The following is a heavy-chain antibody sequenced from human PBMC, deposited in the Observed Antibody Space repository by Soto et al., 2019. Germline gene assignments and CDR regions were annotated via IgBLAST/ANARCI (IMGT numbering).Heavy chain of an antibody. D-gene: IGHD1-1*01. CDR1: GGSVSSGSYY. CDR2: IYYSGST. CDR3: PRDSSNWNFLY. V-gene: IGHV4-61*01. J-gene: IGHJ4*02. Sequence: SETLSLTCTVSGGSVSSGSYYWSWIRQPPGKGLEWIGYIYYSGSTSYNPSLKSRVTISVDTSKNQFSLSLSSVTAADTAVYYCPRDSSNWNFLYGGQGPLVTVS.